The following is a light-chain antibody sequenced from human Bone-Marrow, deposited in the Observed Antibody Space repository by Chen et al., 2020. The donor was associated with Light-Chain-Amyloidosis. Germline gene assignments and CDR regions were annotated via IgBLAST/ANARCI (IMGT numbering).Light chain of an antibody. CDR1: QTISSNY. Sequence: EIVLTQSPGTLSLSPVEGANLSCRASQTISSNYLTWYQQKFGQGPRLLIYGSSSRATGIPDRVTGSGSGTDFTLTINRLEPEDFAMYYCQQYGTSPLTFGGGTKVEIK. V-gene: IGKV3-20*01. CDR2: GSS. J-gene: IGKJ4*01. CDR3: QQYGTSPLT.